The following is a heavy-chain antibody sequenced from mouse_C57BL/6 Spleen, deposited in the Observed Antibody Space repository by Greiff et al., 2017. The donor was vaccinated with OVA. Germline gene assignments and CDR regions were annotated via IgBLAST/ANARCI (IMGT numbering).Heavy chain of an antibody. Sequence: QVQLQQSGAELVKPGASVTMSCKASGYTFTSYWITWVKQRPGQGLEWIGDIYPGSGSTNYNEKFKSKATLTVDPSSSTAYMQLSSLTSEDSAVYYCARLLWLRLYYIDYWGQGTTLTVSS. V-gene: IGHV1-55*01. CDR3: ARLLWLRLYYIDY. CDR2: IYPGSGST. CDR1: GYTFTSYW. D-gene: IGHD2-2*01. J-gene: IGHJ2*01.